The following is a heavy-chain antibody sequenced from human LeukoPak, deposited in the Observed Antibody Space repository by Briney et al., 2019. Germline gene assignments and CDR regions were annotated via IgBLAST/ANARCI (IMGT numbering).Heavy chain of an antibody. D-gene: IGHD3/OR15-3a*01. V-gene: IGHV1-8*01. CDR1: GYTFTSYD. CDR3: TRGGIIILGVATLVDY. Sequence: ASVKVSCKASGYTFTSYDINWVRQTTGQGLEWMGWMNPGSGNTGYAQKFQGRVTMTRNTSISTVYMEVSGLRSEDTAVYYCTRGGIIILGVATLVDYWGQGTLVTVSS. CDR2: MNPGSGNT. J-gene: IGHJ4*02.